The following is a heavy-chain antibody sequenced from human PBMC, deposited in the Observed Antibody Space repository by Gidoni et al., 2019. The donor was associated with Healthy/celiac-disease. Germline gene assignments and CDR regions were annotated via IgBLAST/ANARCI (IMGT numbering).Heavy chain of an antibody. CDR3: ARGHLNWNYEFDY. CDR1: GGTFSSYT. Sequence: QVQLVQSGAEVNKPGSSVKVSCKASGGTFSSYTISWVRKAPGQGLEWMGRIIPSLGIANYAQKFQGRVTITADKSTSTAYMELSSLRSEDTAVYYCARGHLNWNYEFDYWGQGTLVTVSS. CDR2: IIPSLGIA. D-gene: IGHD1-7*01. V-gene: IGHV1-69*02. J-gene: IGHJ4*02.